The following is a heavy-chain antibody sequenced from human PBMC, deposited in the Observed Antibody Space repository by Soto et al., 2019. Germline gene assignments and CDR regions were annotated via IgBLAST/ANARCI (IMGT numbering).Heavy chain of an antibody. CDR2: ISDGGGST. CDR3: AKDFPPYYSYGMDV. Sequence: EVQLLESGGGLVQPGGSLRLSCAASGFTFSTYAMTWVRQAPGKGLEWVSGISDGGGSTYYADSVKGRFTISRDNSKNTLYLHMNSLRPEDTAVYYCAKDFPPYYSYGMDVWGQGTTVTVSS. CDR1: GFTFSTYA. J-gene: IGHJ6*02. V-gene: IGHV3-23*01.